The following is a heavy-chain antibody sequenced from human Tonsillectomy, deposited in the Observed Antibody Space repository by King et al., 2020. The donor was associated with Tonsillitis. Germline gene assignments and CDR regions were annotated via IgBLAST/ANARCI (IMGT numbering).Heavy chain of an antibody. V-gene: IGHV3-7*01. D-gene: IGHD2-2*01. J-gene: IGHJ6*02. CDR3: ARDEWVVVQRLYYYYGMDV. CDR2: IKQDGSEK. Sequence: DVQLVESGGGLVQPGGSLRLSCAASGFTFSSYWMSWVRQAPGKGLEWVANIKQDGSEKYYVDSVKGRFTISRDNAKNSLYLQMNSLRAEDTAVYYWARDEWVVVQRLYYYYGMDVWGQGTTVTVSS. CDR1: GFTFSSYW.